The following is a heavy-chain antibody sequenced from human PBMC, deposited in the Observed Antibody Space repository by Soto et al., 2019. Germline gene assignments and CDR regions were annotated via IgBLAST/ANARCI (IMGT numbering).Heavy chain of an antibody. D-gene: IGHD3-9*01. J-gene: IGHJ6*02. Sequence: HPGGSLRLSCAASGFTFSYYAMHWVRQAPGKGLEWVTVISYDGINMYYADSVKGRFTISRANSKNTLYLQMNSLRAEDTAVYYCARDLAGDRFCLRQTTQDYGMDVWGQGPTVTV. V-gene: IGHV3-30*07. CDR2: ISYDGINM. CDR1: GFTFSYYA. CDR3: ARDLAGDRFCLRQTTQDYGMDV.